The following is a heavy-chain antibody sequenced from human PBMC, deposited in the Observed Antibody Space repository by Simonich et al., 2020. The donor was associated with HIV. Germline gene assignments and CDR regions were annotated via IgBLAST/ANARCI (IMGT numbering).Heavy chain of an antibody. CDR1: GGSFSGYF. J-gene: IGHJ3*02. V-gene: IGHV4-34*01. D-gene: IGHD3-10*01. Sequence: QVHLQQWGAGLLKPSETLSLTCAVYGGSFSGYFWSWFRQPPGKGREWIGEISHSGSTDYNPSLKSRDTISVDTSKNQFSLKLSSVTAADTAMYYCARRPPITGRGFDIWGQGTMVTVSS. CDR3: ARRPPITGRGFDI. CDR2: ISHSGST.